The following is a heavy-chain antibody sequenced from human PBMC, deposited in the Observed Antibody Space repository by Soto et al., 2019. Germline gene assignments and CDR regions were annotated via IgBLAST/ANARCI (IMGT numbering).Heavy chain of an antibody. Sequence: GGSLRLSCAVSGFTFTNYGFHWVRQAPGKGLEWVANIWYDGSNKFYADSVKGRFTISRDNSKNTLYLQMYTLKAEDTAVYYCARDLHSRFDYWGQGALVTVSS. CDR2: IWYDGSNK. CDR1: GFTFTNYG. CDR3: ARDLHSRFDY. J-gene: IGHJ4*02. V-gene: IGHV3-33*01.